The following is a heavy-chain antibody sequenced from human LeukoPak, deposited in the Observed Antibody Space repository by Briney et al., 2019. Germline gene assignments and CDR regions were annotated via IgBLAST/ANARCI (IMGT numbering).Heavy chain of an antibody. CDR3: ASGQYSSGWYLGNYYYGMDV. CDR1: GYTFSSYA. CDR2: INAGSGNT. J-gene: IGHJ6*04. Sequence: ASVKVSCKASGYTFSSYAMHWVRQAPGQRLEWMGWINAGSGNTKYSLKFQGRVTITRDTSASTAYMELSSLRSEDTAVYDCASGQYSSGWYLGNYYYGMDVWGKGTTATVSS. V-gene: IGHV1-3*01. D-gene: IGHD6-19*01.